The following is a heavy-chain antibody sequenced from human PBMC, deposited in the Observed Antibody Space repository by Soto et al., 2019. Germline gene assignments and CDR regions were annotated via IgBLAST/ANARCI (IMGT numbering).Heavy chain of an antibody. CDR1: GFTFSDYY. Sequence: GGSLRLSCAASGFTFSDYYMSWIRQAPGKGLEWVSYISSSSSYTNYADSVKGRFTISRDNAKNSLYLQMNSLRAEDTAVYYCAKEWVYDSSGWSFDYWGQGTLVTVSS. J-gene: IGHJ4*02. V-gene: IGHV3-11*05. CDR2: ISSSSSYT. CDR3: AKEWVYDSSGWSFDY. D-gene: IGHD3-22*01.